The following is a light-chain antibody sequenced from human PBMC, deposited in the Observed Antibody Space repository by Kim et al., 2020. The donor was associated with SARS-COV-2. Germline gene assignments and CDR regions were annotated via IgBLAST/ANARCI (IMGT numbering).Light chain of an antibody. Sequence: EIVLTQSPATLSLSPGERATLSCRASQSVSSYLAWYQQKPGQAPRLLIYDASNRATGIPARFSGSGSGTDFTLTISSLEPEDFAVYYCQQRSNWPLCTFGQGTKVDIK. CDR1: QSVSSY. V-gene: IGKV3-11*01. J-gene: IGKJ1*01. CDR2: DAS. CDR3: QQRSNWPLCT.